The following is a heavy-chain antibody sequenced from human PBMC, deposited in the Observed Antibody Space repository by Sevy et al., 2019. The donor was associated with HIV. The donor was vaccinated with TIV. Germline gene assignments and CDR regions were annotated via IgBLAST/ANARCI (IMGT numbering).Heavy chain of an antibody. V-gene: IGHV4-61*01. CDR3: ARVPRGQVWYSGSLGGYYYHMDV. Sequence: SETLSLSCSVSGGSVSSGTYYWSWIRQPPGKGLEWIGHIYKTGSTNYNLSLQSRVTISVDTSTNQFSLGLRPVTAADTAVYYGARVPRGQVWYSGSLGGYYYHMDVWGKGTTVTVSS. CDR1: GGSVSSGTYY. D-gene: IGHD3-10*01. CDR2: IYKTGST. J-gene: IGHJ6*03.